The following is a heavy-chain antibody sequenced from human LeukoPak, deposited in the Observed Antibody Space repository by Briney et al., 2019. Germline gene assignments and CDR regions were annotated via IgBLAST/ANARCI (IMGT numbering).Heavy chain of an antibody. J-gene: IGHJ4*02. D-gene: IGHD1-26*01. Sequence: GGSLSPSCAASGFTLSTYVMTWVRQAPGKGLEWVSSISRSGDTTYYGDSVKGRFTISRDNSKNTLYLQMNSLRGDDTAIYYCAKLVGATMTSDYWAQGILVTVS. V-gene: IGHV3-23*01. CDR2: ISRSGDTT. CDR3: AKLVGATMTSDY. CDR1: GFTLSTYV.